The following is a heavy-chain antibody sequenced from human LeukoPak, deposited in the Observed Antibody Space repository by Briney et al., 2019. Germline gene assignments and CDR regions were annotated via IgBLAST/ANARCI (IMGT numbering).Heavy chain of an antibody. V-gene: IGHV3-11*01. CDR3: ARTAQMATKRNAFDI. CDR2: ISSSGSTI. J-gene: IGHJ3*02. Sequence: GRSLRLSCAASGFTFSDYYMSWISQAPGKGLEWVLYISSSGSTIYYADSVKGRFTISRYNAKNSLYLQMNSLRAEDTAVYYCARTAQMATKRNAFDIWGQGTMVTVSS. D-gene: IGHD5-24*01. CDR1: GFTFSDYY.